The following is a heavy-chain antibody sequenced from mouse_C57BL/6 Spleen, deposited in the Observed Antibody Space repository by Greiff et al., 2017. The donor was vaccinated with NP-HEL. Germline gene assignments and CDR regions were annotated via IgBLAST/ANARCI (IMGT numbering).Heavy chain of an antibody. CDR2: IDPSDSYT. D-gene: IGHD2-4*01. Sequence: QVQLQQPGAELVKPGASVKLSCKASGYTFTSYWMQWVKQRPGQGLEWIGEIDPSDSYTNYTQKFKGKATLTVDTSSSTAYMQLSSLTSEDSAVYYCARGNYDFDYWGQGTTLTVSS. CDR1: GYTFTSYW. V-gene: IGHV1-50*01. CDR3: ARGNYDFDY. J-gene: IGHJ2*01.